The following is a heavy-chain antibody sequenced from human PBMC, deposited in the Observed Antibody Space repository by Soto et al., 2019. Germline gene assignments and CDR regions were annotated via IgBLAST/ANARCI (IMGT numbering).Heavy chain of an antibody. V-gene: IGHV4-34*01. J-gene: IGHJ4*02. Sequence: SETLSVTCAVHGASFSGYSWSWIRQPPGKGLEWIGDIEHSGSTNYNSSLRSRVTISLDTSKNHFSLKLNSVTAADTAVHYCARVGANPSDYWGQGTLVTVSS. CDR3: ARVGANPSDY. CDR2: IEHSGST. D-gene: IGHD1-26*01. CDR1: GASFSGYS.